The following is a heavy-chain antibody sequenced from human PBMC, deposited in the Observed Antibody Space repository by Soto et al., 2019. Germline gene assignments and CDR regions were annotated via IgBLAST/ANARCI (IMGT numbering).Heavy chain of an antibody. J-gene: IGHJ4*02. CDR2: IYSGGST. Sequence: EVQLVESGGGLVQPGGSLRLSCAASGFTVSSNHMSWVRQAPGEGLEWVSLIYSGGSTYYADSVKGRFTFSRDNSQNTLYLQMNSLRAEDTAVYYCAGPGEQHRYWGQGTLVTXSS. V-gene: IGHV3-66*01. D-gene: IGHD3-16*01. CDR3: AGPGEQHRY. CDR1: GFTVSSNH.